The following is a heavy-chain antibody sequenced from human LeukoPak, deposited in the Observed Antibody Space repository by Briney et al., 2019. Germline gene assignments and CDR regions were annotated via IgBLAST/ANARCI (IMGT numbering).Heavy chain of an antibody. D-gene: IGHD3-10*01. Sequence: SETMSLTCTVSGGSISSHYWSWIRQPPGKGLEWIGYIYYSGSTNYNPSLKSRVTISVDTSKNQFSLKLSSVTAADTAVYYCARERREYNRFDPWGQGTLVTVSS. CDR3: ARERREYNRFDP. CDR2: IYYSGST. CDR1: GGSISSHY. J-gene: IGHJ5*02. V-gene: IGHV4-59*11.